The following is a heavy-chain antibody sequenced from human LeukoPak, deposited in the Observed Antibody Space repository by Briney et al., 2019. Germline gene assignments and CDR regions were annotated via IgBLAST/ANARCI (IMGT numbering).Heavy chain of an antibody. CDR3: ARATASGSGRAYDR. Sequence: SETLSLTCAVYGESMIGHYWTWIRQPPGKRLEWIGEIHHSGGTNTNPSLKNRVTMSIDMSKNQFSLKLNSVTAADTAVYFCARATASGSGRAYDRWAQGNLVPVSS. CDR2: IHHSGGT. CDR1: GESMIGHY. D-gene: IGHD3-10*01. V-gene: IGHV4-34*01. J-gene: IGHJ5*02.